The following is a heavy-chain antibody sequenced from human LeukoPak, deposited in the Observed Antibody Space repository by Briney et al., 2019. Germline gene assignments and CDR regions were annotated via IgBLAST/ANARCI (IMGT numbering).Heavy chain of an antibody. D-gene: IGHD6-13*01. V-gene: IGHV3-23*01. J-gene: IGHJ4*02. CDR1: GFTFSSYS. CDR2: ISGSGGST. Sequence: GGSLRLSCAASGFTFSSYSMNWVRQAPGKGLEWVSAISGSGGSTYYADSVKGRFTISRDNSKNTLYLQMNSLRAEDTAVYYCAKDRGGSSWSFDYWGQGTLVTVSS. CDR3: AKDRGGSSWSFDY.